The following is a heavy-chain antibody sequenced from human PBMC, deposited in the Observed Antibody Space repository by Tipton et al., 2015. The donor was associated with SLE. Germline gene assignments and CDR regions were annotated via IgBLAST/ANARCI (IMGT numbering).Heavy chain of an antibody. J-gene: IGHJ4*02. Sequence: QSGAEVKKPGASVKVSCKASGYTFTSYGISWVRQAPGQGLEWMGWISVYNGNRNYAQKLQGRVTMTTDTSTSTAYTEMRRLRSDDTAVYYCARDRGSYRNVVDYWGQGTLVTVSS. V-gene: IGHV1-18*01. CDR2: ISVYNGNR. CDR1: GYTFTSYG. D-gene: IGHD3-16*01. CDR3: ARDRGSYRNVVDY.